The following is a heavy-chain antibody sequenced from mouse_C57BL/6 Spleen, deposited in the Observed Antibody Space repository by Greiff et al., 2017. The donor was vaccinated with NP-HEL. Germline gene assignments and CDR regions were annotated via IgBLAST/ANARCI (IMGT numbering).Heavy chain of an antibody. V-gene: IGHV1-15*01. J-gene: IGHJ4*01. CDR2: IDPETGGT. CDR3: TRYYYGSRLDYYAMDY. CDR1: GYTFTDYE. D-gene: IGHD1-1*01. Sequence: SGAELVRPGASVTLSCKASGYTFTDYEMHWVKQTPVHGLEWIGAIDPETGGTAYNQKFKGKAILTADKSSSTAYMELRSLTSEDSAVYYCTRYYYGSRLDYYAMDYWGQGTSVTVSS.